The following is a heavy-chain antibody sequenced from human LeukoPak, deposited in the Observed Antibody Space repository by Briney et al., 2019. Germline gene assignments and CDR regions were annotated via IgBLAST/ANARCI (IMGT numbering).Heavy chain of an antibody. CDR1: GGSISSSSYY. J-gene: IGHJ3*02. D-gene: IGHD3-10*01. V-gene: IGHV4-39*01. Sequence: SETLSLTCTVSGGSISSSSYYWGWIRQPPGTGLEWIGSIYYSGSTYYNPSLKSRVTISVDTSKNQFSLKLSSVTAADTAVYYCARHMRYYGSGGDAFDIWGQGTMVTVSS. CDR3: ARHMRYYGSGGDAFDI. CDR2: IYYSGST.